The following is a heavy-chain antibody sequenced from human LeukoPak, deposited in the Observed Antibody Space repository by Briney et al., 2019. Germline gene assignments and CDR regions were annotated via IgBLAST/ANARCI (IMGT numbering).Heavy chain of an antibody. Sequence: LAGGSLRLSCAASGFTFSTYAMSWVRQAPGKGLEWVSLISGRGDGTYYAESVKGRFTISRDNSKNTVYLHMNSLRDDDAAIYYCAKGPKTADPLEEYFQHWGQGSLVTVSS. CDR2: ISGRGDGT. CDR3: AKGPKTADPLEEYFQH. V-gene: IGHV3-23*01. D-gene: IGHD1-1*01. J-gene: IGHJ1*01. CDR1: GFTFSTYA.